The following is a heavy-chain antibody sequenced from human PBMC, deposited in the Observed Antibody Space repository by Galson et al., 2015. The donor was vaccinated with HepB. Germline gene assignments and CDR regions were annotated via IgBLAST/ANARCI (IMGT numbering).Heavy chain of an antibody. D-gene: IGHD6-13*01. Sequence: QSGAEVKKPGESLRISCKGSGYSFTSYWISWVRQMPGKGLEWMGRIDPSDSYTNYSPSFQGHVTISADKSISTAYLQWSSLKASDTAMYYCAGAAAGSPIYYYYGMDVWGQGTTVTVSS. CDR3: AGAAAGSPIYYYYGMDV. CDR2: IDPSDSYT. J-gene: IGHJ6*02. V-gene: IGHV5-10-1*01. CDR1: GYSFTSYW.